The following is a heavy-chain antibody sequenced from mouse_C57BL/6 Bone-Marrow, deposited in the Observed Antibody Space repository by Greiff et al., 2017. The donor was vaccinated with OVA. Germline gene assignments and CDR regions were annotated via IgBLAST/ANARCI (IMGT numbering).Heavy chain of an antibody. CDR2: IHPNSGST. CDR1: GYTFTSYW. V-gene: IGHV1-64*01. Sequence: QVQLQQSGAELVKPGASVKLSCKASGYTFTSYWMHWVKQRPGQGLEWIGMIHPNSGSTNYNEKFKSKATLTVDKSSSTAYMQLSSLTSEDSVVYYCARVRGYYFDYWGQGTTLTVSS. D-gene: IGHD3-2*02. J-gene: IGHJ2*01. CDR3: ARVRGYYFDY.